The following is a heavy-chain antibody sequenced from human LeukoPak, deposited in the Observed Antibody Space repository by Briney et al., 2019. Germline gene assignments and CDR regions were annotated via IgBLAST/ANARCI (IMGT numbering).Heavy chain of an antibody. Sequence: ASVKVSCKASGYIFTGYYMQWVRQAPGQGLEWMGWINPNSGGTNYAQKFQGRVTMTRDTSITTAYMELSRLRSDDTAVYYCARDLDYYGSGSFFNIWGQGTMVTVSS. CDR3: ARDLDYYGSGSFFNI. V-gene: IGHV1-2*02. J-gene: IGHJ3*02. CDR2: INPNSGGT. D-gene: IGHD3-10*01. CDR1: GYIFTGYY.